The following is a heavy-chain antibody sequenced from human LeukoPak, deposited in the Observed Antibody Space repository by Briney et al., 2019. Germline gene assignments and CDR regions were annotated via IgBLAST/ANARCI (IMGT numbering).Heavy chain of an antibody. CDR2: IIPIFGTA. J-gene: IGHJ4*02. CDR3: AREVRRVVASDY. CDR1: GYTFTGYY. V-gene: IGHV1-69*05. D-gene: IGHD2-15*01. Sequence: EASVKVSCKSSGYTFTGYYMHWWRQATGQGLKLMGRIIPIFGTANYAQKFQGRVTITTDESTSTAYMELSSLRSEDTAVYYCAREVRRVVASDYWGQGTLVTVSS.